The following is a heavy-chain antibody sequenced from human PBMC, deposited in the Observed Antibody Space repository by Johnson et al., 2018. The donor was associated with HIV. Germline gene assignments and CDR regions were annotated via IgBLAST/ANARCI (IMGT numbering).Heavy chain of an antibody. V-gene: IGHV3-30*03. D-gene: IGHD1-26*01. CDR1: GFTFSSYG. Sequence: QVQLVESGGGVVQPGRSLRLSCAASGFTFSSYGMHWVRQAPGKGLEWVAVISYDGSNKYYADSVKGRFTISRDNSKNTLYLQMNSLRAEDTAVYYFAAPWELDAFDIWGQGTMVTVSS. CDR3: AAPWELDAFDI. J-gene: IGHJ3*02. CDR2: ISYDGSNK.